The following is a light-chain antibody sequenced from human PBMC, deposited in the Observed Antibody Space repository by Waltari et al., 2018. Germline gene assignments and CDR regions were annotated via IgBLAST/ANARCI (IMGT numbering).Light chain of an antibody. V-gene: IGLV2-14*01. CDR1: SSDVGGYNY. Sequence: QSALTQPASVSWSPGQSITISCTGTSSDVGGYNYVPWYQQHPGKAPKLMIYEVSNRPSGVSNRFSGSKSGNTASLTISGLQAEDEADYYCSSYTSSSTVVFGGGTKLTVL. CDR2: EVS. J-gene: IGLJ2*01. CDR3: SSYTSSSTVV.